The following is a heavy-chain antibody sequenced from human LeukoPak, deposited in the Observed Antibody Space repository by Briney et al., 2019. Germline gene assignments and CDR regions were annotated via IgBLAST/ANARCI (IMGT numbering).Heavy chain of an antibody. Sequence: GGSLRLSCATSGFTFNNNAMSWVRQAPGKGLEWVSAINGGGDATEYADSVKGRFTISRDNSKNTLYLQMNSLRPDDTAVYYCARCSASCYANAFDVWGQGTLLTVSS. D-gene: IGHD2-2*01. CDR2: INGGGDAT. J-gene: IGHJ3*01. V-gene: IGHV3-23*01. CDR1: GFTFNNNA. CDR3: ARCSASCYANAFDV.